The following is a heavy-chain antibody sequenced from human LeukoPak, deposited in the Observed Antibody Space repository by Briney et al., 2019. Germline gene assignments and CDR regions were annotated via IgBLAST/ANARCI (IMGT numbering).Heavy chain of an antibody. CDR2: INFDGGST. Sequence: GGSLRLSCAASGFTFRSYWMHWVRQAPGKGLVWVSRINFDGGSTSYADSVKGRFTISRDNAKNTLFLQMNSLRAEDTAVYYCARDPENKDAFDIWGQGTMVTVSS. V-gene: IGHV3-74*01. CDR1: GFTFRSYW. CDR3: ARDPENKDAFDI. D-gene: IGHD1-14*01. J-gene: IGHJ3*02.